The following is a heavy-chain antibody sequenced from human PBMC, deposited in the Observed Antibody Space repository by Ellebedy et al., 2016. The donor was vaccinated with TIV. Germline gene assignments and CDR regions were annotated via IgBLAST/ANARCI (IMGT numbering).Heavy chain of an antibody. CDR2: VRGGGYT. V-gene: IGHV3-23*01. Sequence: GESLKISCSASGFTFSNYAMHWVRQAPGKGLEWVSAVRGGGYTQYASPVRGRFTVSRDNPKNTLLLQMNSLRAEDTAIYYCARDDGTNYFLDYWGQGTLVTVSS. CDR3: ARDDGTNYFLDY. J-gene: IGHJ4*02. CDR1: GFTFSNYA. D-gene: IGHD3-10*01.